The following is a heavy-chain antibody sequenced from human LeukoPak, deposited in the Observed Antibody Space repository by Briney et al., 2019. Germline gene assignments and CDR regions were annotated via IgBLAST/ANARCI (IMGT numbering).Heavy chain of an antibody. CDR3: ARDKSRNGGDSVGYFDY. J-gene: IGHJ4*02. Sequence: GGSLRLSCAASGFTFDDYAMHWVRRAPGKGLEWVSLISGVSGNTYYADSVKGRFTISRDNSKNSLYLQMNSVRAEDTAFYYCARDKSRNGGDSVGYFDYWGQGTPVTVFS. V-gene: IGHV3-43*02. D-gene: IGHD4-23*01. CDR1: GFTFDDYA. CDR2: ISGVSGNT.